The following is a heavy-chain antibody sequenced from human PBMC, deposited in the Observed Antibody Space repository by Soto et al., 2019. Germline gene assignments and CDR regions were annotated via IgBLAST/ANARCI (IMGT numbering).Heavy chain of an antibody. V-gene: IGHV4-34*01. CDR1: GGSFSGYY. D-gene: IGHD1-1*01. CDR2: INHSGST. CDR3: ARARTTSFAFDI. J-gene: IGHJ3*02. Sequence: QVQLQQWGAGLLKPSETLSLTCAVYGGSFSGYYWSWIRQPPGKGLEWIGEINHSGSTNYNPSLKSRVTLSVDTSKNQFSLKLSSVTAADTAVYYCARARTTSFAFDIWGQGTMVTVSS.